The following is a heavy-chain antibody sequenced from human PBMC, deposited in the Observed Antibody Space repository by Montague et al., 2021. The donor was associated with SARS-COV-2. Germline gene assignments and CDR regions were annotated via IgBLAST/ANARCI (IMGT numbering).Heavy chain of an antibody. CDR2: IETDGTT. D-gene: IGHD4/OR15-4a*01. V-gene: IGHV3-53*04. J-gene: IGHJ4*02. CDR3: ATHDYGGD. Sequence: SLRLSFAASGFTVSRNYMSWARQAQGKGLEWVSVIETDGTTYYADSVKGRFTISKYSSLNTVYLQMNRLRPDDTAVYYCATHDYGGDWGQGILVTVSS. CDR1: GFTVSRNY.